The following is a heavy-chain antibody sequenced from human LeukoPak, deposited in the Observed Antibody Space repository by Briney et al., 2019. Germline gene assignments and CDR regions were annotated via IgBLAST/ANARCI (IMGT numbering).Heavy chain of an antibody. CDR2: IIPILGIA. CDR3: ARVQRDGDYVYY. J-gene: IGHJ4*02. V-gene: IGHV1-69*16. Sequence: GASVKVSCKASGGTFSSYTISWVRQAPGQGLEWMGRIIPILGIANYAQKFQGRVTITTDESTSTAYMELSSLRSEDTAVYYCARVQRDGDYVYYWGQGTLVTVSS. D-gene: IGHD4-17*01. CDR1: GGTFSSYT.